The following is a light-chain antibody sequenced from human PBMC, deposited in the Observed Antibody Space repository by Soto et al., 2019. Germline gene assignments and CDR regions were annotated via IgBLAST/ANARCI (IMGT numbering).Light chain of an antibody. V-gene: IGKV1-39*01. Sequence: DIQMTQSPSSLSAFVGDSVTITCRASQSIGKNLNWYQQTPGRAPKLLISGASTLRTGVPATFRGSGSGTDFTLSIDNLQPQDFATYYWQQTLSTPITCGQGTRLESK. J-gene: IGKJ5*01. CDR1: QSIGKN. CDR3: QQTLSTPIT. CDR2: GAS.